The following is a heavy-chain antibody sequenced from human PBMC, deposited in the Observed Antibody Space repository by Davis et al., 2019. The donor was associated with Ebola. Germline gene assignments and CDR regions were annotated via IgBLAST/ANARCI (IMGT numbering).Heavy chain of an antibody. CDR2: IYSGGST. Sequence: GESLKISCAASGFTVSSNYMSWVRQAPGKGLEWVSVIYSGGSTYYADSVKGRFTISRDNSKNTLYLQMNSLRAEDTAVYYCAKDQSWGLVSHYYYYYGMDVWGQGTTVTVSS. V-gene: IGHV3-53*01. D-gene: IGHD3/OR15-3a*01. CDR1: GFTVSSNY. CDR3: AKDQSWGLVSHYYYYYGMDV. J-gene: IGHJ6*02.